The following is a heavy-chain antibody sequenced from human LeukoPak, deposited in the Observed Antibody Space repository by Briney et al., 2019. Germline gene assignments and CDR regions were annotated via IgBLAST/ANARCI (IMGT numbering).Heavy chain of an antibody. CDR3: ARDDILGAAPDY. Sequence: ASVKVSCTASGYTFTSYGVTWVRQAPGQGLEWMGWISAYNGNTNYAQKLQGRVTMTTDTSTSTAYMELGSLRSDDTAVYYCARDDILGAAPDYWGQGTRVTVSS. J-gene: IGHJ4*02. CDR2: ISAYNGNT. CDR1: GYTFTSYG. D-gene: IGHD1-26*01. V-gene: IGHV1-18*01.